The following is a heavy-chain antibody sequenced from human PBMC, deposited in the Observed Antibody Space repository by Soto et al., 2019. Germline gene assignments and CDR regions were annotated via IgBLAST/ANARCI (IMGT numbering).Heavy chain of an antibody. CDR3: AMSDDKDILTGCYN. CDR1: GFTCNNYA. CDR2: IGHSGYSI. V-gene: IGHV3-23*01. Sequence: GGSLRLSCAASGFTCNNYAMAWVRQAPGKGLEWVSSIGHSGYSINYGDSVKGRFTISRDNSNSMLLLEMNGLRVEDTAVYYCAMSDDKDILTGCYNWGQGALVTVSS. J-gene: IGHJ4*02. D-gene: IGHD3-9*01.